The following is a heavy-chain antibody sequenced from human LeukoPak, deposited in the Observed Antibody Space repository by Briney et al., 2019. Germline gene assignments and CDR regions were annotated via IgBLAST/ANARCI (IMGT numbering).Heavy chain of an antibody. Sequence: PGGSLRLSCVASGFTFSNFVMSWVRQAPGKGLEWVSSFDGRGDNTFYADSVKGRFTISRDDSKNTLYLQMNSLRAEDTAVYYCARVGDDILTGYFDYWGQGTLVTVSS. CDR1: GFTFSNFV. V-gene: IGHV3-23*01. CDR2: FDGRGDNT. D-gene: IGHD3-9*01. J-gene: IGHJ4*02. CDR3: ARVGDDILTGYFDY.